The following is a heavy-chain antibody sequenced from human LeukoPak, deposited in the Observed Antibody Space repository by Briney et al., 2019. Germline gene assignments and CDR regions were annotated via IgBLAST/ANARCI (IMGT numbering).Heavy chain of an antibody. J-gene: IGHJ4*02. V-gene: IGHV3-23*01. CDR2: ISGSDGST. CDR3: ARAGNTRFDY. Sequence: TGGSLRLSCTASGFTFSSYGMSWVRQAPGKGLEWVSGISGSDGSTYYADSVKGRFTVSRDNSKNTLYLQMNSLRAEDTAVYYCARAGNTRFDYWGQGTLVTVSS. D-gene: IGHD2/OR15-2a*01. CDR1: GFTFSSYG.